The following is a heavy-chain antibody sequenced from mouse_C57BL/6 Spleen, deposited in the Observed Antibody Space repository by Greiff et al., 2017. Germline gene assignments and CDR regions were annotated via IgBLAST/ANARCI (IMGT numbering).Heavy chain of an antibody. D-gene: IGHD2-2*01. Sequence: EVQLQQSGTVLARPGASVKMSCKTSGYTFTSYWMHWVKQRPGQGLEWIGAIYPGNSDPSYNQKFKGKAKLTAVTSASTAYMELSSLTNEDSAVYYCTRGGYGYEDGDYYAMDYWGQGTSVTVSS. J-gene: IGHJ4*01. CDR1: GYTFTSYW. V-gene: IGHV1-5*01. CDR3: TRGGYGYEDGDYYAMDY. CDR2: IYPGNSDP.